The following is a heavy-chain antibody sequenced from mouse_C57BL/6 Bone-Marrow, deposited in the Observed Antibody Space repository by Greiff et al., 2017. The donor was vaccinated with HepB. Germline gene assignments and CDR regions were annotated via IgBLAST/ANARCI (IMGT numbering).Heavy chain of an antibody. V-gene: IGHV1-53*01. J-gene: IGHJ3*01. D-gene: IGHD2-4*01. Sequence: VQLQQPGTELVKPGASVKLSCKASGYTFTSYWMHWVKQRPGQGLEWIGNINPSNGGTNYNEKFKSKATLTVDKSSSTAYMQLSSPTSEDSAVYYCARLISDYDAWFAYWGQGTLVTVSA. CDR3: ARLISDYDAWFAY. CDR2: INPSNGGT. CDR1: GYTFTSYW.